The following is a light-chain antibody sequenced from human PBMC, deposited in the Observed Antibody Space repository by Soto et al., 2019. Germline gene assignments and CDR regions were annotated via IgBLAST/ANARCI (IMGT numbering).Light chain of an antibody. CDR2: DAS. CDR1: QDIRNY. Sequence: DIQMTQSPSSLSAFVGDRVTVTCQASQDIRNYLNWYQQKPMKAPKLLIYDASTLETGVPSRFSGSGSGTHFTLTISSLQPDDIAVYYCQHYDHLPLTFGGGTKVDI. V-gene: IGKV1-33*01. J-gene: IGKJ4*01. CDR3: QHYDHLPLT.